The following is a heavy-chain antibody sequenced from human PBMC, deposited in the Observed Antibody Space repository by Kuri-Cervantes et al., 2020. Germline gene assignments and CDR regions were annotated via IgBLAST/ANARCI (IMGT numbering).Heavy chain of an antibody. CDR1: GFTFSSYA. CDR3: ARDVLRFLEWPLYLVF. V-gene: IGHV3-30*01. Sequence: GESLKIFCAASGFTFSSYAMHWVRQAPGKGLEWVAVISYDGSNKYYADSVKGRFTISRDNSKNTLYLQMNSLRAEDTAVYYCARDVLRFLEWPLYLVFWGQGTLVTVSS. D-gene: IGHD3-3*01. J-gene: IGHJ4*02. CDR2: ISYDGSNK.